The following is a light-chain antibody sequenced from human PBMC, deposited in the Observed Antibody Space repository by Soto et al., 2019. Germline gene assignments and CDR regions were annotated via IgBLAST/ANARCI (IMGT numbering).Light chain of an antibody. J-gene: IGKJ1*01. CDR2: GES. CDR1: QNIGIY. V-gene: IGKV1-39*01. CDR3: QQSYTSPWT. Sequence: DIQMSQSPPSLSASVGDRVTITCRASQNIGIYLNWYQQKPGKAPNLLIYGESNLQTGVPSRFSASGSGTDFSLAIRSLHPEDFATYSCQQSYTSPWTFGQGTKVDIK.